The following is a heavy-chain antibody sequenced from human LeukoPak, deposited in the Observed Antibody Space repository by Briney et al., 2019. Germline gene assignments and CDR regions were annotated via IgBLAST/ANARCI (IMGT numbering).Heavy chain of an antibody. Sequence: PSETLSLTCAVSGYSISGGYYWGWIRQPPGKGLEWIATIYHSGSTYYNPSLKSRVTISVDTSKNQLSLKLSSVTAADTAVYFCSRLSGYCTNGVCYTAFDYWGQGTLVTVSS. D-gene: IGHD2-8*01. CDR2: IYHSGST. CDR1: GYSISGGYY. V-gene: IGHV4-38-2*01. J-gene: IGHJ4*02. CDR3: SRLSGYCTNGVCYTAFDY.